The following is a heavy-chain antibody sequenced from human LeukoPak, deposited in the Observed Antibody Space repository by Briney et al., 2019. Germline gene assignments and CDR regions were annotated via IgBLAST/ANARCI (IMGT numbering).Heavy chain of an antibody. V-gene: IGHV3-30*03. J-gene: IGHJ3*02. CDR2: ISFDESNK. D-gene: IGHD6-13*01. CDR3: ATELRIAATGYLFAFDI. Sequence: PGGSLRLSCAASGFTFGSYAMHWVRQAPGKGLEWVALISFDESNKYYADSVKGRFTISRDNYKNTLYLQMNSLRAEDTAVYYCATELRIAATGYLFAFDIWGQGTMVTVSS. CDR1: GFTFGSYA.